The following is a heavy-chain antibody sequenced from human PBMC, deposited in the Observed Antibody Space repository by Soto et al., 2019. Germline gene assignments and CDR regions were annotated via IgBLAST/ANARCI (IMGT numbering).Heavy chain of an antibody. CDR2: IVPDGSRA. CDR3: VRGPSHGAFDI. J-gene: IGHJ3*02. CDR1: GSTLSTYD. Sequence: QVQLVESGGDVVQPGRSLRLSCTASGSTLSTYDILWVRQAPGRGLEWVAHIVPDGSRAYYADSVKGRFTISRDNARNTVYLQLDSLRPEDTAVYHCVRGPSHGAFDIGGQGTLVTVSS. V-gene: IGHV3-30-3*01.